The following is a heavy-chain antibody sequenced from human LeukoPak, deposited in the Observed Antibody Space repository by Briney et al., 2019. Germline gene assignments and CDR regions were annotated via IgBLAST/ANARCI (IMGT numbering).Heavy chain of an antibody. D-gene: IGHD3-10*02. CDR3: ARGLFRHHDY. J-gene: IGHJ4*02. CDR1: GYTFTGY. CDR2: INPKNGGT. Sequence: ASVKVSCKASGYTFTGYMHWVRQAPGQGLEWMGWINPKNGGTNYAQKFQGRVTMTTDTSTSTAYMELRSLRSDDTAVYYCARGLFRHHDYWGQGTLVTVSS. V-gene: IGHV1-2*02.